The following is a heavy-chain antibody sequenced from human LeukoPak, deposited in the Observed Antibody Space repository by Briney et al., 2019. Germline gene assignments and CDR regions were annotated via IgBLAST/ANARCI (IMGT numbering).Heavy chain of an antibody. CDR1: GFTFSSYA. J-gene: IGHJ4*02. V-gene: IGHV3-64*01. Sequence: GGSLRLSCAASGFTFSSYAMHWVRQAPGKGLEYVSAISSNGGSTYYANSVKGRFTISRDNSKNTLYLQMGSLSAEDMAVYYCARHGHYDFWSGYSLDYWGQGTLVTVSS. CDR3: ARHGHYDFWSGYSLDY. D-gene: IGHD3-3*01. CDR2: ISSNGGST.